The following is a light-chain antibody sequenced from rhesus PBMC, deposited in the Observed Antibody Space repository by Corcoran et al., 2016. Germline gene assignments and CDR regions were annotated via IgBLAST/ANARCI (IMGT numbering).Light chain of an antibody. V-gene: IGKV3-24*04. CDR2: GAS. CDR1: QSVGSY. CDR3: QQSSNLWT. J-gene: IGKJ1*01. Sequence: ETVVTQSPATLSLSPGERATLSCRASQSVGSYLAWYQQKPGQSPRLRIYGASSRATGIPDRFSGSGSGTDVTRIISSLEPEDVGVYYCQQSSNLWTFGQGTKGEIK.